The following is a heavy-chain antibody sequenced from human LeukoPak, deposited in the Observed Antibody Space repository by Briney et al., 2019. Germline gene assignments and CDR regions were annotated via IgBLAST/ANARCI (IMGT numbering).Heavy chain of an antibody. CDR1: GFTFSSYA. J-gene: IGHJ4*02. CDR2: ISYDGSNK. CDR3: ARLIVGATSSDY. D-gene: IGHD1-26*01. Sequence: PGGSLRLSCAASGFTFSSYAMSWVRQAPGKGLEWVAVISYDGSNKYYADSVKGRFTISRDNSKNTLYLQMNSLRAEDTAVYYCARLIVGATSSDYWGQGTLVTVSS. V-gene: IGHV3-30-3*01.